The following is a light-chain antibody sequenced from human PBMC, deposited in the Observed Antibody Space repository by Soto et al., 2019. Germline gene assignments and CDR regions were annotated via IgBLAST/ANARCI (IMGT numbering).Light chain of an antibody. Sequence: DIQMTQSPSSLSASLGDRVTITCQASQDISNYLNWYQQKLGKAPKLLIYDASNLETGVPSRFSGSGSGTDFTFTIRSLQPEDIATYYCKQYSHLITFGQGTRLEIK. CDR2: DAS. V-gene: IGKV1-33*01. CDR1: QDISNY. J-gene: IGKJ5*01. CDR3: KQYSHLIT.